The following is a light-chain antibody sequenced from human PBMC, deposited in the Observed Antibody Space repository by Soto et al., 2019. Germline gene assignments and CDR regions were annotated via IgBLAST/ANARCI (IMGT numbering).Light chain of an antibody. CDR2: DAS. CDR3: HQRSNWPQT. J-gene: IGKJ2*01. CDR1: QSVNSY. V-gene: IGKV3-11*01. Sequence: EIVLTQSPATLSLSPGERATLSCRACQSVNSYLAWYQQKLGQAPRLLIFDASNRATGIPARFSGSGSGTDFTLTISSLEPEDFAIYYCHQRSNWPQTFGQGTKLEI.